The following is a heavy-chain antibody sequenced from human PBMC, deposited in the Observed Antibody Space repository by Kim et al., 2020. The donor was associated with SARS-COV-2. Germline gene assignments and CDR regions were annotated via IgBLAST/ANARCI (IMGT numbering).Heavy chain of an antibody. CDR3: ARGTLDYYYYGMDV. V-gene: IGHV3-53*04. Sequence: GGSLRLSCAASGFTVSSNYMSWVRQAPGKGLEWVSVIYSGGSTYYADSVKGRFTISRHNSKNTLYLQMNSLRAEDTAVYYCARGTLDYYYYGMDVWGQGTTVTVSS. J-gene: IGHJ6*02. CDR2: IYSGGST. CDR1: GFTVSSNY.